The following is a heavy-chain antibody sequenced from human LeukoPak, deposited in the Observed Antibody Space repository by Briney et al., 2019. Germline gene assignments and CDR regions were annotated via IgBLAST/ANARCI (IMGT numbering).Heavy chain of an antibody. CDR1: GESFDGFY. J-gene: IGHJ5*02. CDR2: INYSGVT. D-gene: IGHD2-2*01. CDR3: AIRLATSRLATATTWFDP. Sequence: PSETLSLTCAVYGESFDGFYWNWIRQPPGKGLEWIGEINYSGVTNYNPALMTRVAISADSSKRQFSLDLTSVTAADTAVYYCAIRLATSRLATATTWFDPWGQGTLVSVSS. V-gene: IGHV4-34*01.